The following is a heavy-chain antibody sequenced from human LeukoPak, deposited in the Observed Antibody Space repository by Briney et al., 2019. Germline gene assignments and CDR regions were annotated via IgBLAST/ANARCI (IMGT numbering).Heavy chain of an antibody. CDR2: INPNSGGT. CDR3: ARDPGPIAMARKDYYGMDV. Sequence: ASVEVSCKASGYTFTGYYMHWVRQAPGQGLEWMGWINPNSGGTNYAQKFQGWVTMTRDTSISTAYMELSRLRSDDTAVYYCARDPGPIAMARKDYYGMDVWGQGTTVTVSS. D-gene: IGHD6-19*01. V-gene: IGHV1-2*04. J-gene: IGHJ6*02. CDR1: GYTFTGYY.